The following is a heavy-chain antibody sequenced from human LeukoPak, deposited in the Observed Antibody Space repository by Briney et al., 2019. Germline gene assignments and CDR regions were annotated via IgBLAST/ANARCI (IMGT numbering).Heavy chain of an antibody. Sequence: SETLSLTCAVSGGSISSHYWSWIRQPAGKGLEWIGYIYYSGSTNYNPSLKSRVTTSVDTSKNQFSLKLSSVTAADTAVYYCARDTGTVVDYWGQGTLVTVSS. V-gene: IGHV4-59*11. CDR1: GGSISSHY. CDR2: IYYSGST. CDR3: ARDTGTVVDY. J-gene: IGHJ4*02. D-gene: IGHD4-23*01.